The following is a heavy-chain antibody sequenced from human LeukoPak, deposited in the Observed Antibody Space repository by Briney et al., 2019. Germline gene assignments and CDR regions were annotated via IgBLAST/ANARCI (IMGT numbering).Heavy chain of an antibody. D-gene: IGHD6-19*01. V-gene: IGHV3-23*01. J-gene: IGHJ5*02. CDR3: AKDRAPDSSGWYDWFDP. CDR1: GFTFSSYA. CDR2: ISGSGGST. Sequence: GGSLRLSCAASGFTFSSYAMSWVRQAPGKGLEWVSAISGSGGSTYYADSVKGRLTISRDNSKNTLYLQMNSLRAGDTAVYYCAKDRAPDSSGWYDWFDPWGQGTLVTVSS.